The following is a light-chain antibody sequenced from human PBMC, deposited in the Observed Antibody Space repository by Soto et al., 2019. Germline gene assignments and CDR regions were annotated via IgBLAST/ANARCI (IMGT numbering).Light chain of an antibody. V-gene: IGKV1-8*01. J-gene: IGKJ2*01. CDR1: QGISNY. Sequence: AIRMTQSPSSLSSSTGDRVTITCRASQGISNYFAWYQQKPGKAPNLLIYAASTLHTGIPSRFSGSGSGTDFTLTISCLESEDFATYYCQQYYSYPHTFGHGTSVEIK. CDR2: AAS. CDR3: QQYYSYPHT.